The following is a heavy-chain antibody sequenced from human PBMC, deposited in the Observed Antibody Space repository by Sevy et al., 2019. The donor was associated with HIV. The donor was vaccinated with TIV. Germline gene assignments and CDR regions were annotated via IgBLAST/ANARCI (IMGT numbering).Heavy chain of an antibody. D-gene: IGHD3-3*01. Sequence: ASVKVSCKVSGNTFSGHHMHWVRQAPGQGLEWMGWINPKTGGTTYAQKFQGRVTVTRDTSMNTVYMELNRLRSDDTAVYYCARHTDFHLDSWVQGTLVTVSS. CDR1: GNTFSGHH. CDR2: INPKTGGT. J-gene: IGHJ4*02. V-gene: IGHV1-2*02. CDR3: ARHTDFHLDS.